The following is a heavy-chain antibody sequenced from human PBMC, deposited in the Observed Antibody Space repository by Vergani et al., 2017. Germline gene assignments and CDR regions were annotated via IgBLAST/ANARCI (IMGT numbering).Heavy chain of an antibody. J-gene: IGHJ5*02. D-gene: IGHD5-24*01. CDR2: VHTDGTA. V-gene: IGHV4-4*07. CDR3: ARDQWDDDGPRGWFAP. Sequence: QVQLEESGPGLVKPSETLSLTCTVSGGSFNNYYWSWIRQSPGKGLEWLGRVHTDGTAYYNPSLRTRVRLSADLSQSQFSLKMTSLTAADTAVYFCARDQWDDDGPRGWFAPWGQGSLVTVSS. CDR1: GGSFNNYY.